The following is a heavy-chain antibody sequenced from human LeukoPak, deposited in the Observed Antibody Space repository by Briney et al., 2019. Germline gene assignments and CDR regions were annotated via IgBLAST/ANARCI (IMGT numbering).Heavy chain of an antibody. J-gene: IGHJ5*02. Sequence: SETLSLTCSVSGGSFSTNYWSWIRQSPEKGLEWIAYTSYSGTTDYNPSLKSRLIISIDESKNQFSLTLSSVTAADTAIYYCARHSHNQVAGGWFDPWGQGTLVTVSS. CDR1: GGSFSTNY. V-gene: IGHV4-59*08. CDR2: TSYSGTT. D-gene: IGHD5-12*01. CDR3: ARHSHNQVAGGWFDP.